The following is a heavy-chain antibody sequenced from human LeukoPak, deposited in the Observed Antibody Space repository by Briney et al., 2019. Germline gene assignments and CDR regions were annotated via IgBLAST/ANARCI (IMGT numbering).Heavy chain of an antibody. V-gene: IGHV1-2*02. J-gene: IGHJ4*02. D-gene: IGHD3-22*01. CDR2: INPNSGGT. CDR3: ARDYYDSSGYFNI. Sequence: ASVKVSCKASGYTFTGYYMHWVRQAPGQGLEWMGWINPNSGGTNYAQKFQGRVTMTRDTSISTAYMELSRLRSDDTAVYYCARDYYDSSGYFNIWGQGTLVTVSS. CDR1: GYTFTGYY.